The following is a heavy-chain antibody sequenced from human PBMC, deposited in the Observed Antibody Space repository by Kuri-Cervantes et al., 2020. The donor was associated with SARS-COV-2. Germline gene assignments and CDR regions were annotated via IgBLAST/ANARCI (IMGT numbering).Heavy chain of an antibody. CDR2: TRNKANSYTT. D-gene: IGHD6-19*01. V-gene: IGHV3-72*01. J-gene: IGHJ4*02. CDR1: GFTFSDHY. Sequence: GGSLRLSCAASGFTFSDHYMDWVRQAPGKGLEWVGRTRNKANSYTTEYAASVKGRFTISRDDSKNSLYLQMNSLKTEDTAVHYCASAVAGLFDYWGQGTLVTVSS. CDR3: ASAVAGLFDY.